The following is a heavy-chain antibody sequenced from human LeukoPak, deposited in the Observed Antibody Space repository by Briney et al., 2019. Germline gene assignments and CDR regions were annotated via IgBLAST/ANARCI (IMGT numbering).Heavy chain of an antibody. CDR1: GYTFTSYD. CDR2: MNPNSGNT. V-gene: IGHV1-8*01. D-gene: IGHD6-13*01. Sequence: GASVKVSCKASGYTFTSYDINWVRQATGQGLEWMGWMNPNSGNTGYAQKFQGRVTMTRNTSISTAYMELSSLRFEDTAVYYCARGLAAAGKDYYYYGMDVWGQGTTVTVSS. J-gene: IGHJ6*02. CDR3: ARGLAAAGKDYYYYGMDV.